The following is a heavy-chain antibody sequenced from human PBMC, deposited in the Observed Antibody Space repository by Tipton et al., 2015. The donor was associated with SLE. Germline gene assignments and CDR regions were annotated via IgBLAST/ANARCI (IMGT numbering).Heavy chain of an antibody. CDR1: GGSFSGYY. V-gene: IGHV4-34*01. CDR3: ARDREFLWYETVGDAFEH. D-gene: IGHD6-13*01. CDR2: INHSGST. J-gene: IGHJ3*01. Sequence: TLSLTCAVYGGSFSGYYWSWIRQPPGKGLEWIGEINHSGSTNYNPSLKSRVTTSVDTSKNQFSLKLTSVTAADSAVYFCARDREFLWYETVGDAFEHWGQGKMVTVSS.